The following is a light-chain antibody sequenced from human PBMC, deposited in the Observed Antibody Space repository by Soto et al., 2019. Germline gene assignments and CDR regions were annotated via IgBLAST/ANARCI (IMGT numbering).Light chain of an antibody. V-gene: IGLV7-46*01. CDR2: DTN. CDR1: TGAVTSGHY. J-gene: IGLJ2*01. Sequence: QAVVTQEPSLTVSPGGTVTLTCGSSTGAVTSGHYPYWFQQKPGQAPRTLIYDTNGKHSWTPARFSGSLVGGQGVLTLSGALHEDEADYYCLLSFPGPRGPRAVFGGGTQLTVL. CDR3: LLSFPGPRGPRAV.